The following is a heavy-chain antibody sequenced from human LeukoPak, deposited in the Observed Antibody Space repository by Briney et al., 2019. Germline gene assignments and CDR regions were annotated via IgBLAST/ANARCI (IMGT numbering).Heavy chain of an antibody. D-gene: IGHD6-6*01. CDR1: GFTFSSYS. J-gene: IGHJ4*02. Sequence: GGSLRLSCAASGFTFSSYSMHWVRQAPGKGLEWMAIISSDGNDKFYADSLKGRFTISRDNARNSLYLQMNSLRAEDTAVYYCARDRSMATRLWTPTDYWGQGTLVTVSS. V-gene: IGHV3-30*04. CDR2: ISSDGNDK. CDR3: ARDRSMATRLWTPTDY.